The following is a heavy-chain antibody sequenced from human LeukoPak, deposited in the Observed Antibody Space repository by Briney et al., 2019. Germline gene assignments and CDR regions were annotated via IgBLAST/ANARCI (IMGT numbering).Heavy chain of an antibody. CDR3: ARDGGLRRWELSTIYNYALDV. D-gene: IGHD1-26*01. J-gene: IGHJ6*02. V-gene: IGHV4-39*07. CDR1: GGAISSSSYY. Sequence: PSETLSLTCTVSGGAISSSSYYWGWIRQPPGKGLEWIGSIYYSGSTYYNPSLRSRVTISVDTSKNQSSLKLSSVTAADTAVYYCARDGGLRRWELSTIYNYALDVWGQGTTVIVSS. CDR2: IYYSGST.